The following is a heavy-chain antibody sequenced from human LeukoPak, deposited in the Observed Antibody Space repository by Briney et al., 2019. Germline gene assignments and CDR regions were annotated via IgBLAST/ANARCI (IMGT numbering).Heavy chain of an antibody. CDR2: IYYSGST. CDR3: ARFTIFGLYYFDY. V-gene: IGHV4-39*07. Sequence: SETLSLTCTVSGGSISSSSYYWGWIRQPPGKGLEWIGSIYYSGSTYYNPSLKSRVTISVDTSKNQFSLKPSSVTAADTAVYFCARFTIFGLYYFDYWGQGTLVTVSS. CDR1: GGSISSSSYY. D-gene: IGHD3-3*01. J-gene: IGHJ4*02.